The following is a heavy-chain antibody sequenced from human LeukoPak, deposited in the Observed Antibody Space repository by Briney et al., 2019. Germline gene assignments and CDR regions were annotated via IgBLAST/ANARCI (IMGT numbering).Heavy chain of an antibody. D-gene: IGHD5-18*01. CDR3: ARSPSWIQLGLGDYYYYMDV. CDR1: GYTFTSYG. J-gene: IGHJ6*03. Sequence: GASVKVSCKASGYTFTSYGIRWVRQAPGQGLEWMGWISAYNGNTNYAQTLQGRVTMTTDTSTSTAYMELRSLRSDDTAVYYCARSPSWIQLGLGDYYYYMDVWGKGTTVTVSS. CDR2: ISAYNGNT. V-gene: IGHV1-18*01.